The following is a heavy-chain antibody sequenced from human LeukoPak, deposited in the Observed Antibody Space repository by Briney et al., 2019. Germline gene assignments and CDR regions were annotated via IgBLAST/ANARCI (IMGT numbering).Heavy chain of an antibody. CDR1: GYTFIGYY. Sequence: ASVKVSCKASGYTFIGYYIHWVRQAPGQGLEWLGWINPNSGDTNYAQNFQGRVTLTRDTSLTTAYMEVNKLRPDDTAVYYCARDARDYEYNWFDPWGQGTLVTVSS. CDR3: ARDARDYEYNWFDP. V-gene: IGHV1-2*02. D-gene: IGHD4-17*01. CDR2: INPNSGDT. J-gene: IGHJ5*02.